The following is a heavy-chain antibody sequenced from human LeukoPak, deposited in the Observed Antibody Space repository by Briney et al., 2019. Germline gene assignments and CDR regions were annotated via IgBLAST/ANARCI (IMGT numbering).Heavy chain of an antibody. CDR1: GGSISSYY. CDR2: IYYSGYT. CDR3: ARTTMVRGTYYMDV. Sequence: SETLSLTCTVSGGSISSYYWSWIRQPPGKGLEGIGYIYYSGYTNYNPSLKSRVTISVDTSKNQFSLKLSSVTAADTAVYYCARTTMVRGTYYMDVWGKGTTVTISS. D-gene: IGHD3-10*01. V-gene: IGHV4-59*01. J-gene: IGHJ6*03.